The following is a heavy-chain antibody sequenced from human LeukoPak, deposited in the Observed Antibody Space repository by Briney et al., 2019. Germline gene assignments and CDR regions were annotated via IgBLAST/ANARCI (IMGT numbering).Heavy chain of an antibody. CDR1: GFTFSSYW. CDR2: INSDGTST. CDR3: AILWWHRADY. D-gene: IGHD2-15*01. V-gene: IGHV3-74*01. J-gene: IGHJ4*02. Sequence: GGSLRLSCAASGFTFSSYWMHWVRQAPGKWLVWVSRINSDGTSTGYADSVKGRFTISRDNAKNTLYLQMTSLRAEDTAVYYCAILWWHRADYWGQGTPVTVSS.